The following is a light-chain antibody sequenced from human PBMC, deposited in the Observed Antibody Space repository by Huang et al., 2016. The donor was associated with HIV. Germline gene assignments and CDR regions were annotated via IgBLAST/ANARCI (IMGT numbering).Light chain of an antibody. J-gene: IGKJ1*01. CDR1: QSVRSD. V-gene: IGKV3-15*01. Sequence: EVVMMQSPATLSVSLGERATLSCRASQSVRSDIAWYQQKHGQAPRLLIFGASARATGIPARFSGSESGTEFNLTISSLQSEDVGIYYCQHYNNLPPRGTFGQGTRVEI. CDR2: GAS. CDR3: QHYNNLPPRGT.